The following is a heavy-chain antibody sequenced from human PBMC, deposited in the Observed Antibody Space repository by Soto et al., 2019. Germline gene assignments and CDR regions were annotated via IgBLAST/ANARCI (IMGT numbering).Heavy chain of an antibody. Sequence: PGGSLRLSCAASGFTFSSYCMSWVRQAPGKGLEWVANIKQDGSEKYYVDSVKGRFTISRDNAKNSLYLQMNSLRAEDTAVYYCARDRTLSGYSGYDITKYYYYYYMDVWGKGTTVTV. J-gene: IGHJ6*03. D-gene: IGHD5-12*01. CDR2: IKQDGSEK. CDR3: ARDRTLSGYSGYDITKYYYYYYMDV. CDR1: GFTFSSYC. V-gene: IGHV3-7*01.